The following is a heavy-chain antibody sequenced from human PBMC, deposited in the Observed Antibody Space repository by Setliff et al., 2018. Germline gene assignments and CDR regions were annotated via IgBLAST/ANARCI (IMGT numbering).Heavy chain of an antibody. CDR2: ISPYSGKT. V-gene: IGHV1-18*01. CDR3: ARGRGPDIVVTIPGDY. D-gene: IGHD2-15*01. J-gene: IGHJ4*02. CDR1: GYTFTKYG. Sequence: ASVKVSCKASGYTFTKYGINWVRQAPGQGLEWVGWISPYSGKTDYAQKFQDRVIMTIDSATTTAYMELKTLRSDDTAVYYCARGRGPDIVVTIPGDYWGQGTQVTVSS.